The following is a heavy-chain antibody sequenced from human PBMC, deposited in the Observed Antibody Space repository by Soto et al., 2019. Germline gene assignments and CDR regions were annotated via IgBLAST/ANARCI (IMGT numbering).Heavy chain of an antibody. CDR2: INPNSGGT. D-gene: IGHD6-19*01. CDR3: ARDGIAVAGYNWFDP. J-gene: IGHJ5*02. Sequence: ASVKVSCKASGYTFTGYYMHWVRQAPGQGLEWMGWINPNSGGTNYAQKFQGWVTMTRDTSISTAYMELSRLRSDDTAVYYCARDGIAVAGYNWFDPWGQRTLVTVSS. CDR1: GYTFTGYY. V-gene: IGHV1-2*04.